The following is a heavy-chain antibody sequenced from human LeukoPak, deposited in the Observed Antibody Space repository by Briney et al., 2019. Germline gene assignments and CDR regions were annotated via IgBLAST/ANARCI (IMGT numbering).Heavy chain of an antibody. V-gene: IGHV4-59*01. Sequence: SETLSLTCSVSGDSISSYSWSWIRQPPGNGLEWIGYVYYSGSTNYNPSLKSRVTISAETSKNQFSLKVRSVTAADTAVYYCARDPPQPGITAAGYFDLWGRGTLVTVSS. J-gene: IGHJ2*01. D-gene: IGHD6-13*01. CDR1: GDSISSYS. CDR3: ARDPPQPGITAAGYFDL. CDR2: VYYSGST.